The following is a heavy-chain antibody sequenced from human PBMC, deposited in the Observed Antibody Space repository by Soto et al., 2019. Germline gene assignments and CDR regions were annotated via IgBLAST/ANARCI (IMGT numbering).Heavy chain of an antibody. CDR2: IYYSGST. J-gene: IGHJ4*02. CDR1: GGSISSSSYY. D-gene: IGHD3-22*01. V-gene: IGHV4-39*01. Sequence: QLQLQESGPGLVKPSETLSLTCTVSGGSISSSSYYWGWIRQPPGKGLEWIGSIYYSGSTYYNPSLKSRVTISVDTSKSQFSLKLSSVTAADTAVDYCARQITMIVVVNRAPLTDWGQGTLVTVSS. CDR3: ARQITMIVVVNRAPLTD.